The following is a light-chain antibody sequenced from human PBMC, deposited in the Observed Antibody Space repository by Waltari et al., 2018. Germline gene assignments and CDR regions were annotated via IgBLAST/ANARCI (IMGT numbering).Light chain of an antibody. CDR1: QGISSA. V-gene: IGKV1-13*02. Sequence: AIQLTQSPSSLSASVADRVTITCRASQGISSALAWYQQKSGKAPKLLIYDASSLESGVPSRFSGSGSGTDFTLTISSLQPEDFATYYCQQFKSYPITFGQGTRLEIK. CDR3: QQFKSYPIT. CDR2: DAS. J-gene: IGKJ5*01.